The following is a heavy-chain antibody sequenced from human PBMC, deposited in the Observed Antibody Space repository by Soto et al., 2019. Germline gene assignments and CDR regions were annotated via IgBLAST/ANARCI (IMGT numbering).Heavy chain of an antibody. CDR2: IIPILGIA. J-gene: IGHJ5*02. D-gene: IGHD2-2*01. V-gene: IGHV1-69*02. CDR1: GGTFSSYT. CDR3: ARDYCSSKSCSVPVWFDP. Sequence: QVQLVQSGAEVKKPGSSVKVSCKASGGTFSSYTISWVRQAPGQGLEWMGRIIPILGIANYAQKFQGRVTITADKSTLQDYMELRSLRSEDTAVYYCARDYCSSKSCSVPVWFDPWGQGTLVTVSS.